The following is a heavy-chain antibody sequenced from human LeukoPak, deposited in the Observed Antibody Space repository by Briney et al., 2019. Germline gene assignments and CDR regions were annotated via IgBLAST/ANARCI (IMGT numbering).Heavy chain of an antibody. CDR2: IYHSGST. Sequence: TASETLSLTCAVSGYSISSGYYWGWIRQPPGKGLEWIGSIYHSGSTYYNPSLKSRVTISVDTSKNQFSLKLSSVTAADTAVYYCARLGYSGYAYYMDVWGEGTTVTVSS. V-gene: IGHV4-38-2*01. CDR1: GYSISSGYY. D-gene: IGHD5-12*01. CDR3: ARLGYSGYAYYMDV. J-gene: IGHJ6*03.